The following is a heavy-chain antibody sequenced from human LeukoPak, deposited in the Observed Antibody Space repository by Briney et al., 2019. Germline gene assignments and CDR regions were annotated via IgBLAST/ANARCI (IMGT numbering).Heavy chain of an antibody. D-gene: IGHD3-10*01. CDR3: ARDRSPGNFDY. V-gene: IGHV3-23*01. J-gene: IGHJ4*02. CDR1: GFPFSTFW. Sequence: GGSLRLSCAASGFPFSTFWMSWVRQAPGKGLEWVSAISGSGGSTYYADSVKGRFTISRDNAKNSLYLQMNSLRAEDTAVYYCARDRSPGNFDYWGQGTLVTVSS. CDR2: ISGSGGST.